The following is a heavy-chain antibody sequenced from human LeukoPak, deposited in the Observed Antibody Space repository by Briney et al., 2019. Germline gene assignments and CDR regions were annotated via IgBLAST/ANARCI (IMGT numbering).Heavy chain of an antibody. Sequence: PGRSLRLSCAASGFTFSSYAMHWVRQAPGKGLEWVAVIPYDGSNKYYADSVKGRFTISRDNSKNTLYLQMNSLRAEDTAVYYCARGNTITMIVVVIFWGQGTLVTVSS. D-gene: IGHD3-22*01. CDR1: GFTFSSYA. CDR2: IPYDGSNK. CDR3: ARGNTITMIVVVIF. V-gene: IGHV3-30*01. J-gene: IGHJ4*02.